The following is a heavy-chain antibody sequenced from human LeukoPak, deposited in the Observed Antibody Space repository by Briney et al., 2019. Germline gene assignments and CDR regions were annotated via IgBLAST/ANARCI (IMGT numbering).Heavy chain of an antibody. J-gene: IGHJ6*03. D-gene: IGHD3-3*01. CDR2: INTIGST. Sequence: SETLSLTCTVSGGSISSFYWSWIRQPPGKGLEWIGYINTIGSTNYNPSLKSRVTISVDTSKNQFSLKLTSVTAADTAVYYCARHAICGVYNYYYYYYMDVWGRGTTVTVSS. V-gene: IGHV4-4*09. CDR1: GGSISSFY. CDR3: ARHAICGVYNYYYYYYMDV.